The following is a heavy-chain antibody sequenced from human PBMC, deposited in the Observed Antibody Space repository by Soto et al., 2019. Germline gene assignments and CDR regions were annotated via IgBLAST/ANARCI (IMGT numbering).Heavy chain of an antibody. CDR3: ARDRITTRGDAFDL. CDR1: GGTFSTYI. J-gene: IGHJ3*01. D-gene: IGHD3-3*01. Sequence: QVQLVQSGAEVRKPGSSVKVSCKAPGGTFSTYIISWVRQAPGHGLEWMGRIIPIPDITNYAQKFQGRVTVTADRSTSTAYMEMTSLKSEDTAVYYCARDRITTRGDAFDLWGQGTIVTVSS. CDR2: IIPIPDIT. V-gene: IGHV1-69*08.